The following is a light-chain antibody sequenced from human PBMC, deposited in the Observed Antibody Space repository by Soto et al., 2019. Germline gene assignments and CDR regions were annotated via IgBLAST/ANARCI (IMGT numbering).Light chain of an antibody. CDR3: AAWDDSLSRVV. Sequence: QSVLTQPPSASGTPGQRVTISCSGSSSNIGSNTVNWYQQFPGTAPKLLIYSNNQRPSGVPDRFSGSKSGTSASLAISGLQSEDEADYYCAAWDDSLSRVVFGGGTKLTVL. V-gene: IGLV1-44*01. CDR1: SSNIGSNT. CDR2: SNN. J-gene: IGLJ2*01.